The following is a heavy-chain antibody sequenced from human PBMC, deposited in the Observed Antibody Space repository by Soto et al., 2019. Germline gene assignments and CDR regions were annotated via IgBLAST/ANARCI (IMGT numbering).Heavy chain of an antibody. CDR3: AKVEDIVVVPAATHPPPVDGMDV. CDR1: GFTFSSYA. Sequence: GGSLRLSCAASGFTFSSYAMSWVRQAPGKGLEWVSAISGSGGSTYYADSVKGRFTISRDNSKNTLYLQMNSLRAEDTAVYYCAKVEDIVVVPAATHPPPVDGMDVWGQGTTVTVSS. CDR2: ISGSGGST. J-gene: IGHJ6*02. V-gene: IGHV3-23*01. D-gene: IGHD2-2*01.